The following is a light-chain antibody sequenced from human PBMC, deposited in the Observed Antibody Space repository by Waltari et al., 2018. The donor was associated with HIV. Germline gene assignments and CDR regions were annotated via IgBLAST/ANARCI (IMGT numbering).Light chain of an antibody. CDR1: RFNIGSNS. Sequence: VLTQPPSASGTPGQRVTISCSGGRFNIGSNSVTWYQHLPGPAPRLLIFNNNQRPSGVPDRFSGSKSGTSASLAISGLQSEDEADYYCAAWDESLNGLFGGLFGGGTKLTVL. CDR2: NNN. CDR3: AAWDESLNGLFGGL. V-gene: IGLV1-44*01. J-gene: IGLJ2*01.